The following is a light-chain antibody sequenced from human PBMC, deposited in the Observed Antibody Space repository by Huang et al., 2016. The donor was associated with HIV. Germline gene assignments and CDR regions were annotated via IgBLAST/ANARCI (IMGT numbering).Light chain of an antibody. V-gene: IGKV3-11*01. J-gene: IGKJ5*01. CDR2: DAS. CDR3: QQRSDWHLT. Sequence: EIVLTQSPATLSLSPGERATLSCRASQSVSSSLAWYQQKPGQAPRLLIYDASNRATGIPARFRGSGSGTDFTLTISSLEPEDFAVYYCQQRSDWHLTFGQGTRLEIK. CDR1: QSVSSS.